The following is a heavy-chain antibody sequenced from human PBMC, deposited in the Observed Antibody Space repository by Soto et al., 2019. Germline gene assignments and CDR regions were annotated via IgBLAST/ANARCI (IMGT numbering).Heavy chain of an antibody. J-gene: IGHJ6*02. CDR2: ISGSGGST. Sequence: GGSLRLSCAASGFTFSSYAMSWVRQAPGKGLEWVSAISGSGGSTYYADSVKGRFTISRDNSKNTLYLQMNSLRAEDTAVYYCAKGTRRPDLFEIVVVTDFGYGMDVWGQGTTVTVSS. D-gene: IGHD2-2*01. V-gene: IGHV3-23*01. CDR1: GFTFSSYA. CDR3: AKGTRRPDLFEIVVVTDFGYGMDV.